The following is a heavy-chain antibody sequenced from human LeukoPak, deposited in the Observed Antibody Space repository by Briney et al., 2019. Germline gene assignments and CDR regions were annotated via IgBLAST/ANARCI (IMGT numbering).Heavy chain of an antibody. V-gene: IGHV3-21*01. CDR3: ARDSGPRYYGVLAV. Sequence: GGSLRLSCAASGFTFSSYSMNWVRQAPGKGLEWVSSISSSSSYIYYADSVKGRFTISRDNAKNSLYLQMISLRAEDTAVYYCARDSGPRYYGVLAVWGQGTLVTVSS. J-gene: IGHJ4*02. D-gene: IGHD4-17*01. CDR2: ISSSSSYI. CDR1: GFTFSSYS.